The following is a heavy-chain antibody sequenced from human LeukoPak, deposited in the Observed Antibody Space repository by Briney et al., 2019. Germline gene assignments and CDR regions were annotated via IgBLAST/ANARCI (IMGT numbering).Heavy chain of an antibody. Sequence: PGGPLRLSCAASGFRFGSHAVHWVRQAPGKGLEWLAQIWYDGSNKYYVDSVKGRFTTSRDNSKNTVYLQMNSMRAEDTAVYFCGREGPQLAPNAMDVWGQGTTVTVSS. J-gene: IGHJ6*02. CDR1: GFRFGSHA. V-gene: IGHV3-33*01. CDR3: GREGPQLAPNAMDV. CDR2: IWYDGSNK. D-gene: IGHD1-1*01.